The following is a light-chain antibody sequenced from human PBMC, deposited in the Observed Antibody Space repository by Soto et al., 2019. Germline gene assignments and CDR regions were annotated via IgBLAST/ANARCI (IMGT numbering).Light chain of an antibody. J-gene: IGLJ1*01. CDR1: SSNIEYNN. V-gene: IGLV1-44*01. CDR3: AAWDDSLNGLV. Sequence: QSVLTQPPSASGTPGQRVTISCSGRSSNIEYNNVNWYQQLPGAAPRLLIYLNDQRPSGVPDRFSGSKSGTSASLAISGLQSEDEADYYCAAWDDSLNGLVCGTGTKLTVL. CDR2: LND.